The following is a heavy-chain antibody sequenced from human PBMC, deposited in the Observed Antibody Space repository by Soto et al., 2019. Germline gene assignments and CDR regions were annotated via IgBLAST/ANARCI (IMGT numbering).Heavy chain of an antibody. V-gene: IGHV1-2*02. CDR2: INPNTGGT. J-gene: IGHJ4*02. Sequence: EASVKVSCKASGYTFTGYWMHWVRQVPGQGLEWMGYINPNTGGTNYAQKFQGRVTWTRDASISTAYMEVSRLTSDDTAVYYCARTSTRGYSGYDLDHWGQGTLVTVSS. D-gene: IGHD5-12*01. CDR3: ARTSTRGYSGYDLDH. CDR1: GYTFTGYW.